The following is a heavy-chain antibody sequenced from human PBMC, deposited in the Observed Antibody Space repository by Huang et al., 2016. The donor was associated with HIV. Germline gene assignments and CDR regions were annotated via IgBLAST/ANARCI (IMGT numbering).Heavy chain of an antibody. D-gene: IGHD3-16*01. CDR2: IIHRFGLT. CDR1: GVSFSDYA. Sequence: QAQLVQSGAAVMKPGSSVRVSCKASGVSFSDYAFSWVRRAPGQGLDWMGGIIHRFGLTNDAPRLQGRVTISADKSSNTVYLELTSLRSGDTAVYYCAREGQNWLGKPFGALAFWGQGTEVIVSS. J-gene: IGHJ4*03. V-gene: IGHV1-69*10. CDR3: AREGQNWLGKPFGALAF.